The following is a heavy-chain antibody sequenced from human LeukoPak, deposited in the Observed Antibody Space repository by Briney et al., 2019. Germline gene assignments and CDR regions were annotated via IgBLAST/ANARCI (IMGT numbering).Heavy chain of an antibody. V-gene: IGHV1-46*01. J-gene: IGHJ3*02. CDR3: ARDLRRYFDSYAFDI. CDR1: GYTFTSYY. CDR2: INPSGGST. Sequence: ASVKVSCKASGYTFTSYYMHRVRQAPGQGLEWMGIINPSGGSTSYAQKFQGRVTMTRDTSTSTVYMELSSLRSEDTAVYYCARDLRRYFDSYAFDIWGQGTMVTVSS. D-gene: IGHD3-9*01.